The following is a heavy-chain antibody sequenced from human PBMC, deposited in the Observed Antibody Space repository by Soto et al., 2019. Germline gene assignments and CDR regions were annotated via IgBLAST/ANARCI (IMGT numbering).Heavy chain of an antibody. J-gene: IGHJ4*02. CDR2: IFSNDEK. D-gene: IGHD3-22*01. CDR3: ARIVSLDYYDSSGYCYDY. Sequence: QVTLKESGPVLVKPTETLTLTCTVSGFSLSNARMGVSWIRQPPGKALEWLAHIFSNDEKSYSTSLKSRLTITKDTSKSQVVLTMTNMDPVDTATYYCARIVSLDYYDSSGYCYDYWGQGTLVTVSS. V-gene: IGHV2-26*01. CDR1: GFSLSNARMG.